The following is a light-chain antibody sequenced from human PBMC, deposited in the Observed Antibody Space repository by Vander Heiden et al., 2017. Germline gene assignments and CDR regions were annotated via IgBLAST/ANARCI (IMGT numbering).Light chain of an antibody. Sequence: QSALTQPRPVSGSPGQSVTISCSGTSSDVGAYDYVSWYQQHPGKAPKPLIYDVTKWPSGVPDRFSGSKSGNTATLTISGLLTEDEADYYCCSYAGSYTWVFGGGTKVTVL. V-gene: IGLV2-11*01. CDR3: CSYAGSYTWV. J-gene: IGLJ3*02. CDR1: SSDVGAYDY. CDR2: DVT.